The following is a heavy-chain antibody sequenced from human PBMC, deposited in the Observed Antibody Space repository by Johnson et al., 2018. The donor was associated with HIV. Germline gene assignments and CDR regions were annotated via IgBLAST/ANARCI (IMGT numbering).Heavy chain of an antibody. Sequence: EVQLVESGGGVVQPGGSLRLSCAASGFTFSSYWMSWVRQAPGKGLEWVANIKHDGSEKYYVDSVKGRFTISRDNAKNSLYLQMNSLRDEDTALYYCSTLLDDAFDIWGQGTMVTVSS. D-gene: IGHD2-21*01. CDR2: IKHDGSEK. CDR1: GFTFSSYW. CDR3: STLLDDAFDI. J-gene: IGHJ3*02. V-gene: IGHV3-7*05.